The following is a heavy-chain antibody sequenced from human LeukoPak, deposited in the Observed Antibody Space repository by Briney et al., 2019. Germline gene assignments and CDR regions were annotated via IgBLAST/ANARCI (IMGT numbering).Heavy chain of an antibody. CDR2: IYSGGST. J-gene: IGHJ3*01. V-gene: IGHV3-53*01. CDR1: GFTVSSNY. Sequence: GGSLRLSCAASGFTVSSNYMSWVRQAPGKGLEWVSVIYSGGSTYYADSVQGRFAISRDNAKNSLYLQMSSLRAEDTAIYYCARDGGVYCSSTTCYPRSFDVWGQGSLVTVSS. D-gene: IGHD2-2*01. CDR3: ARDGGVYCSSTTCYPRSFDV.